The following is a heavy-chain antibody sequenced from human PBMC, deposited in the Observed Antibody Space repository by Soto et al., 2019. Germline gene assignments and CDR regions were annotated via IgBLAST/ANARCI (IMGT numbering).Heavy chain of an antibody. J-gene: IGHJ3*02. V-gene: IGHV6-1*01. D-gene: IGHD1-26*01. CDR3: ARGIVGDYNEAFDS. CDR1: GDSVSSSSVA. CDR2: TYYISKWYN. Sequence: SQTLSLTCAISGDSVSSSSVAWNWIRQSPSRGLEWLGRTYYISKWYNDYAISVKSRITINPDTSKNQISLQLNSVTPEDTAVYYCARGIVGDYNEAFDSWGQGTMVTVSS.